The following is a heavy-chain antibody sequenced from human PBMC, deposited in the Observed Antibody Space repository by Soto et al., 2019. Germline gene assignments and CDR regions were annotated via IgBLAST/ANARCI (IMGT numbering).Heavy chain of an antibody. CDR2: IYYSGST. J-gene: IGHJ4*02. Sequence: HAETLSLTCPFSGFSLSSYYWSWIRQPPGKGLEWIGYIYYSGSTNYNPSLKSRVTISVDRSKNQFSLKLSSVTAADTAVYYCARVRQLWMTFDYWGQGNLVTVSS. V-gene: IGHV4-59*12. CDR1: GFSLSSYY. D-gene: IGHD5-18*01. CDR3: ARVRQLWMTFDY.